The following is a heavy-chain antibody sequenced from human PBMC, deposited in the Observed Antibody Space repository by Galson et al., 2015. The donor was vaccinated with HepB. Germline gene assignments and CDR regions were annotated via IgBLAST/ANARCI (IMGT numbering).Heavy chain of an antibody. CDR3: ARENNNKWHQGNWFDP. D-gene: IGHD1/OR15-1a*01. V-gene: IGHV5-10-1*01. CDR2: IDPNDSYS. Sequence: QSGAEVKKPGESLRISCKDSGYNFTTYWITWVRQMPGKGLEWMGTIDPNDSYSNYNPSFQGHVTISADKSISTAYLQWNSLKASDTAIYYCARENNNKWHQGNWFDPWGQGTLVTVSS. CDR1: GYNFTTYW. J-gene: IGHJ5*02.